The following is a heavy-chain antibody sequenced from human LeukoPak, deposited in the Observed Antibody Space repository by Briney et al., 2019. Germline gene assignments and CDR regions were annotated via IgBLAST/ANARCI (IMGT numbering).Heavy chain of an antibody. CDR2: ISWNSGSI. CDR1: GFTFDDYA. J-gene: IGHJ4*02. D-gene: IGHD6-13*01. Sequence: GGSLRLSCAASGFTFDDYAMHWVRQAPGKGLEWVSGISWNSGSIGYADSVKGRFTISRDNAKNSLYLQMNSLRAEDTALYYCAKDLRSFVSPTPPHSSSWYGEFDYWGQGTLVTVSS. CDR3: AKDLRSFVSPTPPHSSSWYGEFDY. V-gene: IGHV3-9*01.